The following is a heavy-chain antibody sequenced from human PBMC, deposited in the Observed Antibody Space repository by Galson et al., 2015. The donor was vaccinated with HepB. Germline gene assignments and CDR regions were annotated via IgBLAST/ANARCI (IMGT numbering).Heavy chain of an antibody. Sequence: SLRLSCAASGFSFSDAWMYWVRQAPGKGLEWVGRIKSETNGGTTDYAAPVKGRFTISRDDSENTLYLQMSSLKAEDTALYYCTADPPGGSPLFDYWGQGTLVIVPS. V-gene: IGHV3-15*01. CDR1: GFSFSDAW. CDR3: TADPPGGSPLFDY. J-gene: IGHJ4*02. D-gene: IGHD3-10*01. CDR2: IKSETNGGTT.